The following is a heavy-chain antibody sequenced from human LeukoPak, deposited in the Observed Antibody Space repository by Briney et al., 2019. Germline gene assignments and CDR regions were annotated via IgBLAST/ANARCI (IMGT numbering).Heavy chain of an antibody. J-gene: IGHJ4*02. CDR2: ISGSGGST. CDR1: GFTFSRYS. D-gene: IGHD5-12*01. V-gene: IGHV3-23*01. Sequence: GGSLRLSCAASGFTFSRYSMSCVRQAPGKGLEWVSAISGSGGSTYYADSVKGRFTISRDNSKNTLYLQMNSLRAEDTAVYYCARDNGIVAPSIPLDYWGQGTLVTVSS. CDR3: ARDNGIVAPSIPLDY.